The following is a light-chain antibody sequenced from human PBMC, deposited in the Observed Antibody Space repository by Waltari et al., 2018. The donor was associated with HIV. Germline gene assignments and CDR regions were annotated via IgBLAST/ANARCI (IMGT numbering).Light chain of an antibody. CDR1: SSDVGGYNY. J-gene: IGLJ3*02. CDR2: EVS. V-gene: IGLV2-8*01. Sequence: QSALTQPPSASGSPGQSVTISCTGTSSDVGGYNYVSWYQQHPGKAPKYIIYEVSTRPAGVPGRFSGLKSGNSASLRVFGLQAEDEADYYCSSYACSNWVFGGGTKLTVL. CDR3: SSYACSNWV.